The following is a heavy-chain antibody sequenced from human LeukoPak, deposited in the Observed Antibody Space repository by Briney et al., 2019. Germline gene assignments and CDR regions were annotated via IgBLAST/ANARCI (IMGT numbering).Heavy chain of an antibody. CDR2: IKQDGSEK. D-gene: IGHD3-22*01. Sequence: GGSLRLSCAVSGFTFSSSYMNWVRQAPGKGLEWVANIKQDGSEKYYVDSVKGRFTISRDNAQNSLYLQMNSLRAEDTAVYYCAIYYDSSDPFDYWGQGTLVTVSS. CDR1: GFTFSSSY. J-gene: IGHJ4*02. CDR3: AIYYDSSDPFDY. V-gene: IGHV3-7*03.